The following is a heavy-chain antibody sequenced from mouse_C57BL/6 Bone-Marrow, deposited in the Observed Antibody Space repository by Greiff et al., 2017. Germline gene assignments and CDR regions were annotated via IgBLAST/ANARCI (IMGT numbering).Heavy chain of an antibody. CDR2: ISSGSSTI. CDR1: GFTFSDYG. Sequence: EVQLVESGGGLVKPGGSLKLSCAASGFTFSDYGMHWVRQAPEKGLEWVAYISSGSSTIYYADTVKGRFTISRDNAKNTLFLQMTSLRSEDTAMYYCARDYGSSTGAYWGQGTLVTVSA. J-gene: IGHJ3*01. D-gene: IGHD1-1*01. CDR3: ARDYGSSTGAY. V-gene: IGHV5-17*01.